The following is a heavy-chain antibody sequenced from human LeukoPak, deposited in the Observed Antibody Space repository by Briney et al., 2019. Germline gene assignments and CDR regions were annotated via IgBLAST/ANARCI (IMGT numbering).Heavy chain of an antibody. Sequence: ASVKVSCKASGYTFTGYYMHWVRQAPGQGLEWMGWINPNSGGTNYAQKFQGRVTMTRDMSTSTVYMELSSLRSEDTAVYYCARVGSLSGSGWYDPGYMDVWGKGTTVTVSS. CDR3: ARVGSLSGSGWYDPGYMDV. CDR1: GYTFTGYY. CDR2: INPNSGGT. J-gene: IGHJ6*03. V-gene: IGHV1-2*02. D-gene: IGHD6-19*01.